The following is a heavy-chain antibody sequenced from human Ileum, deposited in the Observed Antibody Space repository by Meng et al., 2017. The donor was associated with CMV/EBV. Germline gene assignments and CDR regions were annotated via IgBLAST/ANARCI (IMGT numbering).Heavy chain of an antibody. J-gene: IGHJ6*02. Sequence: GESLKISCVASGFTFSSFGMHWVRQAPGKGLEWVAIIWYDGSNKYYADSVKGRFTISRDNSKNTLYLQMNSLRAEDTAVYYCARDRCSSTSCYYYYYYGMDVWGQGTMVTVSS. CDR1: GFTFSSFG. V-gene: IGHV3-33*01. CDR3: ARDRCSSTSCYYYYYYGMDV. CDR2: IWYDGSNK. D-gene: IGHD2-2*01.